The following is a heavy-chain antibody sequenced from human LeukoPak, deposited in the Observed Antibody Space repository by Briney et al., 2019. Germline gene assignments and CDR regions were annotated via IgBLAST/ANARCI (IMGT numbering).Heavy chain of an antibody. V-gene: IGHV3-7*01. D-gene: IGHD1-7*01. J-gene: IGHJ4*02. CDR2: IKQDGSEK. Sequence: GGSLRLSCAASGFTFSTYWMTWVRQAPGKGLEWVANIKQDGSEKYFVDSVKGRFTISRDNARNSLYLQMNSLRAEDTAVYYCARDRDWNSGFDYWGQGTLVTVSS. CDR1: GFTFSTYW. CDR3: ARDRDWNSGFDY.